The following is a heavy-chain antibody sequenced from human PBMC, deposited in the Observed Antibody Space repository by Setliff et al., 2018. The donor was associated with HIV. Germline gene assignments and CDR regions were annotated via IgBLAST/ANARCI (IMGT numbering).Heavy chain of an antibody. J-gene: IGHJ4*02. CDR3: ARVGERWLQFYYFDN. D-gene: IGHD5-12*01. CDR2: INPRGGST. V-gene: IGHV1-46*04. CDR1: GYTFTSYY. Sequence: GASVKVSCKASGYTFTSYYIHWMRQAPGQGLEWMGVINPRGGSTSYAQVLQGRVTMTRATFTGTVYMELSSLRSEDTAVYYCARVGERWLQFYYFDNWGQGTLVTVS.